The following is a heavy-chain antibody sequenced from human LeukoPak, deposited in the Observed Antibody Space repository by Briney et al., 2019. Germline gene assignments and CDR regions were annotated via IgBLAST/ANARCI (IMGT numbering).Heavy chain of an antibody. CDR3: ARDYGSRGFDY. D-gene: IGHD2-15*01. CDR1: GYTFTSYY. CDR2: INPSGGST. J-gene: IGHJ4*02. V-gene: IGHV1-46*01. Sequence: GASVKVSCKASGYTFTSYYMHWVRQAPGQGLEWMGIINPSGGSTSYAQKFQGRVTMTTDTSTSTAYMELRSLRSDDTAVYYCARDYGSRGFDYWGQGTLVTVSS.